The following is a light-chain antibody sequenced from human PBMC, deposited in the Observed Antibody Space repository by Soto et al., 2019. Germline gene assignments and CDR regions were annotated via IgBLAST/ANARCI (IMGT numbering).Light chain of an antibody. V-gene: IGLV2-14*01. CDR2: EVS. Sequence: QSALTQPASVSGSPGQSITISCTGTSSDVGGYNYLSWYQQNPGKAPKVMIYEVSNRPSGVSIRFSGSKSGNTASLTISGLQAEDEAAYYCSSYTTSGTPVFGGGTKVTVL. J-gene: IGLJ3*02. CDR1: SSDVGGYNY. CDR3: SSYTTSGTPV.